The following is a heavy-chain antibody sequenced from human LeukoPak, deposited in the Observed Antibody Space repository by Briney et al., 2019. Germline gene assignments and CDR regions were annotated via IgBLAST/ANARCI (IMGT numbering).Heavy chain of an antibody. CDR3: AKDKELAS. CDR1: GFTFRDAA. D-gene: IGHD1-26*01. CDR2: IGSSGGTA. V-gene: IGHV3-23*01. Sequence: GGSLTLSCAASGFTFRDAAMTWVRQAPGKGLEWVSLIGSSGGTAYYADRVKGRFTISKDNSKNTLYLQMNNLRGEDTAEYYCAKDKELASWGQGTLVTVSS. J-gene: IGHJ5*02.